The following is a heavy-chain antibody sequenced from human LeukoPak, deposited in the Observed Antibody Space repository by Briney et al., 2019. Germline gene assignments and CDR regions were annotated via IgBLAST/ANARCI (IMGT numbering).Heavy chain of an antibody. Sequence: SETLSLTCTVSGGSISSYYWSWIRQPPGKGLEWIGYIYYSGSTNYNPSLKSRVTISVDTSKNQFSLKLSSVTAADTAVYYCARELRHYYDSSGYFDYWGQGTLVTVSS. D-gene: IGHD3-22*01. CDR2: IYYSGST. CDR3: ARELRHYYDSSGYFDY. CDR1: GGSISSYY. J-gene: IGHJ4*02. V-gene: IGHV4-59*01.